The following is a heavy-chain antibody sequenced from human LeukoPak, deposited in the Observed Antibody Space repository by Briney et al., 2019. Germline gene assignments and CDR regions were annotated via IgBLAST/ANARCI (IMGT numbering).Heavy chain of an antibody. Sequence: GGSLRLSCAASGFTFSSYGMHWVRQAPGKGLEWVAFIRYDGSNKYYADSVKGRFTISRDNAKNSLYLQMNSLRAEDTAVYYCASPAMVRGVIITEDYWGQGTLVTVSS. D-gene: IGHD3-10*01. J-gene: IGHJ4*02. CDR2: IRYDGSNK. CDR1: GFTFSSYG. CDR3: ASPAMVRGVIITEDY. V-gene: IGHV3-30*02.